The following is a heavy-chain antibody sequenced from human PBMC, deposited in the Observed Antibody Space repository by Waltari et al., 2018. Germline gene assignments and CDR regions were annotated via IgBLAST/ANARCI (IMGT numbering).Heavy chain of an antibody. CDR3: ATEMGGLWFGEFPS. Sequence: EVQLVESGGGLVKPGGSLRLFCAASGFTFSSYSMNWVRLAPGKGLGWVSSISSSSSYIYYADSVKGRFTISRDNAKNSLYLQMNSLRAEDTAVYYCATEMGGLWFGEFPSRGQGTLVTVSS. D-gene: IGHD3-10*01. CDR2: ISSSSSYI. CDR1: GFTFSSYS. J-gene: IGHJ4*02. V-gene: IGHV3-21*01.